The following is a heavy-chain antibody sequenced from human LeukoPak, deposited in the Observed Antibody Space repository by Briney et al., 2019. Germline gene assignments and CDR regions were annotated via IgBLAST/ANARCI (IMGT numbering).Heavy chain of an antibody. Sequence: SETLSLTCAVYGGSFSGYYWSWIRQPPGKGLEWIGEINHSGSTNYNPSLKSRVTISVDTSKNQFSLKLSSVTAADTAVYYCARRILRFLEWLPTDAFDIWGQGTMVTVSS. V-gene: IGHV4-34*01. CDR1: GGSFSGYY. CDR2: INHSGST. CDR3: ARRILRFLEWLPTDAFDI. J-gene: IGHJ3*02. D-gene: IGHD3-3*01.